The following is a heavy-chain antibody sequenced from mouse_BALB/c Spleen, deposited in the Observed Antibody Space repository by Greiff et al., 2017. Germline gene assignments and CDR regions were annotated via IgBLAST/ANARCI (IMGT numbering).Heavy chain of an antibody. J-gene: IGHJ3*01. CDR1: GFTFSSYG. CDR3: ARDSYYRWAY. CDR2: INSNGGST. D-gene: IGHD2-14*01. Sequence: EVMLVESGGGLVQPGGSLKLSCAASGFTFSSYGMSWVRQTPDQRLELVATINSNGGSTYYPDSVKGRSTISIDNAKNTLYLQRSSLKSEDTSMYYCARDSYYRWAYWGQGTLVTVSA. V-gene: IGHV5-6-3*01.